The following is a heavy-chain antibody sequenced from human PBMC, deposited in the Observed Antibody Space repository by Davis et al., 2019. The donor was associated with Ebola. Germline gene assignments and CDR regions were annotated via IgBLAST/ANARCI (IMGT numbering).Heavy chain of an antibody. CDR1: GYTFTSYY. J-gene: IGHJ4*02. D-gene: IGHD3-9*01. V-gene: IGHV1-46*01. CDR2: INPSGGST. CDR3: ARFQGDILTGYYTD. Sequence: ASVKVSCKASGYTFTSYYMHWVRQAPGQGLEWMGIINPSGGSTSYAQKFQGRVTMTRDTSISTAYMELSRLRSDDTAVYYCARFQGDILTGYYTDWGQGTLVTVSS.